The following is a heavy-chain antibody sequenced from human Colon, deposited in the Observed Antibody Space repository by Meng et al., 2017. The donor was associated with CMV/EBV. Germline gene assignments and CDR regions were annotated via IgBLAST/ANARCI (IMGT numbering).Heavy chain of an antibody. D-gene: IGHD2-8*02. V-gene: IGHV4-39*07. CDR1: GGSIISSSYY. J-gene: IGHJ4*02. Sequence: SETLSLTCTVSGGSIISSSYYWGWIRQPPGEGLEWIGSIYDSGSTYYNPSLKSRVTISLDTSKNQFSLKLSSVTAADTAVYYCARAGGYLYYFDYWGQGTLVTVSS. CDR3: ARAGGYLYYFDY. CDR2: IYDSGST.